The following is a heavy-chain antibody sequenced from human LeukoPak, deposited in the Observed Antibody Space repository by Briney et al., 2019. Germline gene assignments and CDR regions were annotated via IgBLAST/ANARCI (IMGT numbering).Heavy chain of an antibody. J-gene: IGHJ4*02. CDR1: GFTFSSSA. Sequence: QPGESLRLSCAASGFTFSSSAISWVRQAPGKGLEWVSVISGSGDNTYYADSVKGRFTISRDNSKNMLYLQMNSLRAEDTAVYYCAKWKYSNSGIDDYWGQGTLVTVSS. CDR2: ISGSGDNT. D-gene: IGHD6-6*01. V-gene: IGHV3-23*01. CDR3: AKWKYSNSGIDDY.